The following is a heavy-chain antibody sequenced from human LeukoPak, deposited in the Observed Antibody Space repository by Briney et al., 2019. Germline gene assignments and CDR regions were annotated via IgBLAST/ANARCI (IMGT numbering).Heavy chain of an antibody. CDR1: GFTFSIFP. D-gene: IGHD3-3*01. V-gene: IGHV3-30*04. Sequence: GGSLRLSCEASGFTFSIFPMRWVRQAPGKGLEWVALISSGSEKYYVDSVKGRFTISRDNSKNMLYLQMNSLRADDTAVYYCARDLELSAVYYFDSWGQGTLVIVSS. CDR2: ISSGSEK. CDR3: ARDLELSAVYYFDS. J-gene: IGHJ4*02.